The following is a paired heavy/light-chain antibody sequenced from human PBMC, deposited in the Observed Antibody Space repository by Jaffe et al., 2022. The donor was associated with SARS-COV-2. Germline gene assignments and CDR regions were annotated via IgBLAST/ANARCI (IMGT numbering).Heavy chain of an antibody. V-gene: IGHV5-51*01. D-gene: IGHD2-21*02. CDR2: IYPGDSDT. CDR1: GYHFASYW. CDR3: ARPMGQEGDYYFDY. Sequence: EVQLVQSRAEMKKPGESLMISCQGIGYHFASYWIGWVRQTPGKGLEWMGIIYPGDSDTRYSPSFQGQVTISVDRFINTAYLEWNSLKASDTAMYYCARPMGQEGDYYFDYWGRGTLVTVSS. J-gene: IGHJ4*02.
Light chain of an antibody. Sequence: EIVLTQSPGTLSLSPGERATLSCRASQSVRNSYVAWYQQKPGQAPRLLIHGASRRATGIPDRFSGSGSGTDFTLTISRLEPEDFAVFYCQQYGTSPLTFGGGTKVEIK. CDR2: GAS. J-gene: IGKJ4*01. CDR1: QSVRNSY. CDR3: QQYGTSPLT. V-gene: IGKV3-20*01.